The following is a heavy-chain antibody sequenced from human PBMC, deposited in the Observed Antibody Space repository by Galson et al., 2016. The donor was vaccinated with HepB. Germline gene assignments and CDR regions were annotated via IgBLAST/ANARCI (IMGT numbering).Heavy chain of an antibody. CDR3: AKDGYCVSSSCYADRASDYYYGMDV. V-gene: IGHV3-30*18. Sequence: SLRLSCAASGFTFSSYGMHWVRQAPGKGLEWVAVISYDGSDKYYADSVKGRFTISRDNSKNTLYLQMNSLRAEDTAMYYCAKDGYCVSSSCYADRASDYYYGMDVWGQGTTVTVSS. CDR1: GFTFSSYG. J-gene: IGHJ6*02. D-gene: IGHD2-2*03. CDR2: ISYDGSDK.